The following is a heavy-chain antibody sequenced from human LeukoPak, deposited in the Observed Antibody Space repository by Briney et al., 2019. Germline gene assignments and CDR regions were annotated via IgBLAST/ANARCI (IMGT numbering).Heavy chain of an antibody. J-gene: IGHJ5*02. CDR3: AGLHFAASEEFDP. CDR2: IKEDGSDQ. CDR1: GFSLSNYW. V-gene: IGHV3-7*01. Sequence: GGSLRLSCAASGFSLSNYWMAWVRQAPGKGLEWVANIKEDGSDQHYVDSVRGRFTVSRDNAANSMYLQMSSLRPDDTAVYFCAGLHFAASEEFDPWGQGILVTVSS. D-gene: IGHD6-13*01.